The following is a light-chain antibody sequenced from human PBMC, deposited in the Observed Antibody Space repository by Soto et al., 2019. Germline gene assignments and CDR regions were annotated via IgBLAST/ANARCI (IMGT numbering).Light chain of an antibody. CDR3: QQYNNWPPA. CDR1: QSVSGN. Sequence: EIVMTQSPATLSVSPGERATLSCRASQSVSGNLAWYQQKPGQAPRLLIYGASTRATGIPARFSGSGSGTAFPLTISSLQSEDFAVYYCQQYNNWPPAFGQGTKVEIK. V-gene: IGKV3-15*01. J-gene: IGKJ1*01. CDR2: GAS.